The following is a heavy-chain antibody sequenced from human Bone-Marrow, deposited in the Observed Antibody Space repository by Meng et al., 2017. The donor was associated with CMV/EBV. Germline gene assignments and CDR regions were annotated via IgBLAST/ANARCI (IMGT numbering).Heavy chain of an antibody. CDR3: ARLYSSSSGKGMDV. D-gene: IGHD6-6*01. J-gene: IGHJ6*02. CDR2: ISSSSTYI. V-gene: IGHV3-21*01. Sequence: GESLKIPCAASGFTFTSYSMNWVRQAPGKGLEWVSAISSSSTYIYYADSVKGRFTISRDNAKDSLYLQMNSLRAEDTAIYYCARLYSSSSGKGMDVWGQGTTVTFSS. CDR1: GFTFTSYS.